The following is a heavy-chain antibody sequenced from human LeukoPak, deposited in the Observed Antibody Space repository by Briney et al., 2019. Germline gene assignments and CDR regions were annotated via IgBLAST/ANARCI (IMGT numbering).Heavy chain of an antibody. CDR3: AKPDVAVDWVAY. CDR1: GLTFSSQD. D-gene: IGHD3-9*01. Sequence: GGSLRLSCTTSGLTFSSQDMHWVRQAPGKGLEWVAFTRYDESDKYYTDSVKGRFTISRDNSKNTLYLQMTSLSPEDTAMYYCAKPDVAVDWVAYWGQGTLVTVSS. V-gene: IGHV3-30*02. J-gene: IGHJ4*02. CDR2: TRYDESDK.